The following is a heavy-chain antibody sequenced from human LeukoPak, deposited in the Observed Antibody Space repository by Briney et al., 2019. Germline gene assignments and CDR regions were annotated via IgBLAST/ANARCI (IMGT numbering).Heavy chain of an antibody. CDR3: ARNYYYYDSSGYPGI. J-gene: IGHJ3*02. Sequence: SETLSLTCTVSGGSISSYYWSWIRQPPGKGLEWIGYIYYSGSTNYNPSLKSRVTISVDTSKNQFSLKLSSVTAADTAVYYCARNYYYYDSSGYPGIWGQGTMVTVSS. V-gene: IGHV4-59*08. D-gene: IGHD3-22*01. CDR2: IYYSGST. CDR1: GGSISSYY.